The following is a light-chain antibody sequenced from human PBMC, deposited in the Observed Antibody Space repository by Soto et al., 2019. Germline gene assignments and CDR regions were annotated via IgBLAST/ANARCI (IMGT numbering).Light chain of an antibody. V-gene: IGKV1-5*03. CDR3: QQDNSYPWT. CDR1: QNLNNW. Sequence: DIQMTQSPSTLSASVGDRVTITCRASQNLNNWLAWFQQKPGKAPTLLIYKASGLESGVPSRFSGSGSGTEFPLTISSLQPDDFSTYYHQQDNSYPWTFGQGTKVEIK. CDR2: KAS. J-gene: IGKJ1*01.